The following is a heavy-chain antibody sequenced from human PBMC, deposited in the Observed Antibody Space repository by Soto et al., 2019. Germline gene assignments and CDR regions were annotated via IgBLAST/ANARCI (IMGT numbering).Heavy chain of an antibody. V-gene: IGHV3-43*01. J-gene: IGHJ6*02. CDR3: AKAGPGGYNYYGMDV. CDR1: GFTFDDYT. CDR2: ISWDGGST. Sequence: GGSLRLSCAASGFTFDDYTMHWVRQAPGKGLEWVSLISWDGGSTYYADSVKGRFTISRDNSKNSLYLQMNSLRTEDTALYYCAKAGPGGYNYYGMDVWGQGTTVTVYS. D-gene: IGHD2-15*01.